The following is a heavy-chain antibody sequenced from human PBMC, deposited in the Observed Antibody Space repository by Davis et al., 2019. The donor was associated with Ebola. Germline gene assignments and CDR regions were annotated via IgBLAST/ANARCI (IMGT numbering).Heavy chain of an antibody. J-gene: IGHJ6*04. D-gene: IGHD6-19*01. CDR3: ARDLAVAGKYYYYYGMDV. CDR1: GFTFSSYA. V-gene: IGHV3-23*01. Sequence: GESLKISCAASGFTFSSYAMTWVRQAPGKGLEWVSTISGSGGSTYYADSVKGRFTISRDNSNNTLYLQMSSLRSEDTAVYYCARDLAVAGKYYYYYGMDVWGKGTTVTVSS. CDR2: ISGSGGST.